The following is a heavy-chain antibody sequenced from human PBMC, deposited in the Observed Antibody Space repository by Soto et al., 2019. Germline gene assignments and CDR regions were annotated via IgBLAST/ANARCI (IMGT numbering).Heavy chain of an antibody. V-gene: IGHV3-9*01. Sequence: EVQLVESGGGLVQPGRSLRLSCAASGFTFDDYAMHWVRQAPGKGLEWVSGISWNSGSIGYADSVKGRFTISRDNAKNSLYLQMNSLRAEDTALYYCAKDIASGWAQLFYYYYGMDVWGQGTTVTVSS. D-gene: IGHD6-19*01. CDR1: GFTFDDYA. CDR3: AKDIASGWAQLFYYYYGMDV. J-gene: IGHJ6*02. CDR2: ISWNSGSI.